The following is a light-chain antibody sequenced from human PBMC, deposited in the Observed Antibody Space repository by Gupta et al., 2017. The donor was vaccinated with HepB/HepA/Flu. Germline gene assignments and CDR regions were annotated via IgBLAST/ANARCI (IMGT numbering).Light chain of an antibody. CDR1: QSIGNH. V-gene: IGKV1-39*01. J-gene: IGKJ2*01. CDR2: AAS. Sequence: DIQMTQSPSSLSASVGDRVTITCRASQSIGNHLNWYQQKPGKVPEFLMYAASTLQRGVPSRFSGSGSGTEFTLTISKLQPEDFATYYCQQRYSFPRIFGQGTNLEIK. CDR3: QQRYSFPRI.